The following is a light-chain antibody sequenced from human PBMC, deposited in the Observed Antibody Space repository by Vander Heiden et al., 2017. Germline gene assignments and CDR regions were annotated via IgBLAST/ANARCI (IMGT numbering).Light chain of an antibody. Sequence: EIVLTQSPATLSLSPGERATLSCRASQGVSSYLAWYQQKPGQAPSLLIYDASSRATGIPARFSGSGSGTDFTLTISSLEPEDFAVYYCQQRSNWPRTFGGGTKVEIK. CDR3: QQRSNWPRT. CDR2: DAS. CDR1: QGVSSY. J-gene: IGKJ4*01. V-gene: IGKV3-11*01.